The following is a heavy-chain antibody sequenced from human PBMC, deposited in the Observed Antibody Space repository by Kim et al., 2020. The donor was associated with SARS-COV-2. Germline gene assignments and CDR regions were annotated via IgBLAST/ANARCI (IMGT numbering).Heavy chain of an antibody. CDR3: ARFKYYYDSSGLDY. CDR1: GGSISSYY. J-gene: IGHJ4*02. D-gene: IGHD3-22*01. Sequence: SETLSLTCTVSGGSISSYYWSWIRQPPGKGLEWIGYIYYSGSTNYNPSLKSRVTISVDTSKNQFSLKLSSVTAADTAVYYCARFKYYYDSSGLDYWGQGTLVTVSS. V-gene: IGHV4-59*08. CDR2: IYYSGST.